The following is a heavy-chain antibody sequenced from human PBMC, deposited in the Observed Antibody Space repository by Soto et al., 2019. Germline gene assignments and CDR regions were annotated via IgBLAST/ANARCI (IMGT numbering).Heavy chain of an antibody. CDR3: ERAAVVATIRGGFDP. Sequence: GGSLRLSCAASGFTFSSYSMNWVRQAPGKGLEWVSSISSSSYIYYADSVKGRFTISRDNAKNSLYLQMNSLRAEDTAVYYCERAAVVATIRGGFDPWGQGTLVTVSS. D-gene: IGHD5-12*01. CDR1: GFTFSSYS. V-gene: IGHV3-21*01. J-gene: IGHJ5*02. CDR2: ISSSSYI.